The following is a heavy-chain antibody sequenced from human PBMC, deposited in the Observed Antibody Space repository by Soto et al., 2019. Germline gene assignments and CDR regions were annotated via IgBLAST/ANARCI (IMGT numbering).Heavy chain of an antibody. J-gene: IGHJ3*02. D-gene: IGHD2-2*01. CDR2: IIPIFGTA. Sequence: QVQLVQSGAEVKKPGSSVKVSCKASGGTFSSYAISWVRQAPGQGLEWMGGIIPIFGTANYAQKFQGGVTIXXDEATSTAYMELSSLRSDDTAVYYCTSADPDAFDIWGQGTMVTVSS. CDR1: GGTFSSYA. CDR3: TSADPDAFDI. V-gene: IGHV1-69*12.